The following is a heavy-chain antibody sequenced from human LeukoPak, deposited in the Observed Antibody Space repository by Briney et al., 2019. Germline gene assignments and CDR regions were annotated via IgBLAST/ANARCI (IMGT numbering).Heavy chain of an antibody. CDR1: GFTFSSNV. D-gene: IGHD3-3*01. CDR2: IPSSGGST. J-gene: IGHJ4*02. V-gene: IGHV3-23*01. CDR3: AKEGITIFGAFDY. Sequence: GGSLRLSCVASGFTFSSNVMIWVRQAPGKGLEWVSSIPSSGGSTYYADSVKGRFTISRDNSKNSLYLQMNSLRAEDTAVYYCAKEGITIFGAFDYWGQGTLVTVSS.